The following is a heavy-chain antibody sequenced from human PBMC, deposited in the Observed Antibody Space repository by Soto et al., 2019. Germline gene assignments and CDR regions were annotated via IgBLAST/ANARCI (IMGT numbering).Heavy chain of an antibody. CDR3: ARERYQLPRYYYYYGMDV. CDR2: INPSGGST. V-gene: IGHV1-46*03. CDR1: GYTFTSYY. Sequence: ASVKVSCKASGYTFTSYYMHWVRQAPGQGLEWMGIINPSGGSTSYAQKFQGRVTMTRDTSTSTVYMELSSLRSEDTAVYYCARERYQLPRYYYYYGMDVWGQGTTVTVSS. J-gene: IGHJ6*02. D-gene: IGHD2-2*01.